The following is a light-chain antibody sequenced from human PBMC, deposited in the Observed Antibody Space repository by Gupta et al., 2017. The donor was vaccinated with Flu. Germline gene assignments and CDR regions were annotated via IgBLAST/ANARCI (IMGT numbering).Light chain of an antibody. Sequence: DIQVTQSPSSLSASVGDRVTITCRASQSIGNYLNWYQQMPERAPKLLIYAAFTLQSGVPSRFSGSGSGTDFTLTISSRQPEDFGTYWCQQSSLSPWTFGQGTTVEIK. J-gene: IGKJ1*01. CDR3: QQSSLSPWT. CDR1: QSIGNY. V-gene: IGKV1-39*01. CDR2: AAF.